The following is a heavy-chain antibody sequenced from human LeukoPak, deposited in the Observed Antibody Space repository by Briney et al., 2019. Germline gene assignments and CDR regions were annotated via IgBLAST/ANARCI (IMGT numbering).Heavy chain of an antibody. D-gene: IGHD2-2*03. CDR2: INSGGSMT. CDR1: GLSFSDNY. J-gene: IGHJ4*02. V-gene: IGHV3-11*01. Sequence: GGSLRLSCAAPGLSFSDNYMGWLRQPPGKGLEWLSYINSGGSMTKYTASVQGRFTISRDNAKRSVFLQMNNLRANDTARYYCAKGSHGWTFDVWGQGSQVTVSS. CDR3: AKGSHGWTFDV.